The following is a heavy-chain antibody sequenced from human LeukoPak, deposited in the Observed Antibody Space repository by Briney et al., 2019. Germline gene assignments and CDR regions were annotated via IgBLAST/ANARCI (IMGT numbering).Heavy chain of an antibody. Sequence: GGSLRLSCAASGFTFSSYGMHWVRQAPGKGLEWVAVISYDGSNKYYADSVKGRFTISRDNSKNTLYLQMNSLRAEDTAVYYCAKAGLYYYGSGSYHLTEPWGQGTLVTVSS. CDR3: AKAGLYYYGSGSYHLTEP. V-gene: IGHV3-30*18. CDR2: ISYDGSNK. CDR1: GFTFSSYG. J-gene: IGHJ5*02. D-gene: IGHD3-10*01.